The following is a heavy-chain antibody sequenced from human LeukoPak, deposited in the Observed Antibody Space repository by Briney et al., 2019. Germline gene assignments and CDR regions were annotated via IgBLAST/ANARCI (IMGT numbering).Heavy chain of an antibody. V-gene: IGHV1-2*02. CDR3: ARSLFIVVVPAGGWFDP. CDR1: GYTFTGYY. D-gene: IGHD2-2*01. J-gene: IGHJ5*02. CDR2: INPNSGGT. Sequence: GASVKVSCKASGYTFTGYYMHWVRQAPGQGLEWMGWINPNSGGTNYAQKFQGRVTMTRDTSISTAYMELSRLRSDDTAVYYCARSLFIVVVPAGGWFDPWGQGTLVTVSS.